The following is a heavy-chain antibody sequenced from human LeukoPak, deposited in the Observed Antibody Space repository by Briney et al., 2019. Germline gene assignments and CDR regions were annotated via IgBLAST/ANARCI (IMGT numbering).Heavy chain of an antibody. Sequence: SETLSLTCTVSGASISSYYWSWIRQPPGKGLEWLGYIYYSGRTNYNPSLKSRVTISVDTSKNQFALKLSSVTAADTAVYYCARLRSGGYYYYMDVWGKGTTVTVSS. J-gene: IGHJ6*03. V-gene: IGHV4-59*01. CDR1: GASISSYY. CDR3: ARLRSGGYYYYMDV. CDR2: IYYSGRT. D-gene: IGHD1-14*01.